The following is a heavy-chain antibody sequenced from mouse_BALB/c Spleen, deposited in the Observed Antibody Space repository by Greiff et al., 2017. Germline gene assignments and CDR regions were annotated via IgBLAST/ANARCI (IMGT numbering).Heavy chain of an antibody. J-gene: IGHJ2*01. D-gene: IGHD2-4*01. CDR1: GFTFSSYG. V-gene: IGHV5-6-3*01. Sequence: EVKLVESGGGLVQPGGSRKLSCAASGFTFSSYGMSWVRQTPDKRLELVATINSNGGSTYYPDSVKGRFTISRDNAKNTLYLQMSSLKSEDTAMYYCAREDYRYYFDYWGQGTTLTVSS. CDR3: AREDYRYYFDY. CDR2: INSNGGST.